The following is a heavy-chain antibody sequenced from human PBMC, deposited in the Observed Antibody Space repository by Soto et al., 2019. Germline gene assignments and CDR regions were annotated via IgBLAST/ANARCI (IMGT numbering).Heavy chain of an antibody. CDR1: GFTFSSYA. J-gene: IGHJ4*02. D-gene: IGHD3-9*01. V-gene: IGHV3-30-3*01. CDR2: ISYDGSNK. Sequence: QVQLVESGGGVVQPGKSLRLSCAAFGFTFSSYAMHWVRQAPGKGLEWVAVISYDGSNKYYADSVKGRFTISRDNSKNTLYLQMNSLRAEDTAVYYCARDGARYYDILTGYTLDYWGQGTLVTVSS. CDR3: ARDGARYYDILTGYTLDY.